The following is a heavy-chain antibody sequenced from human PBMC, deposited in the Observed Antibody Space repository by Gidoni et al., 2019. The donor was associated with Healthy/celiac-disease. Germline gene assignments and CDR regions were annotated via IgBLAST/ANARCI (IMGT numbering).Heavy chain of an antibody. Sequence: QVTLKESGPVLVKPTETLTLTCTVSGFSLSNASMGVSWIRQPPGKALEWLAHIFSNDEKSYSTSLKSRLTISKDTSKSQVVLTMTNMDPVDTATYYCARVTSAGYCSSTSCRRGAFDIWGQGTMVTVSS. D-gene: IGHD2-2*01. V-gene: IGHV2-26*01. CDR1: GFSLSNASMG. J-gene: IGHJ3*02. CDR3: ARVTSAGYCSSTSCRRGAFDI. CDR2: IFSNDEK.